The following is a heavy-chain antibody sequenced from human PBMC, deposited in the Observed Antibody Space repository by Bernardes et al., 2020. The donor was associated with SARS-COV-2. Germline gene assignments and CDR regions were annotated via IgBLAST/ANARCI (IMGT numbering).Heavy chain of an antibody. V-gene: IGHV4-59*01. CDR1: GGSMNTFY. Sequence: SETLSLTCTVSGGSMNTFYWAWIRQPPGKGLEWIGYINHSGRTDYNPSLKSRVTISVHTSEKQFSLKLSSVTAADTAVYYCAREFPRSGWPLFDSWGQGTLVTVSS. D-gene: IGHD6-19*01. CDR3: AREFPRSGWPLFDS. CDR2: INHSGRT. J-gene: IGHJ4*02.